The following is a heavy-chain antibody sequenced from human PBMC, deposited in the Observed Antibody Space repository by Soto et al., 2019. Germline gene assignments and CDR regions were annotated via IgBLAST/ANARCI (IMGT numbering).Heavy chain of an antibody. D-gene: IGHD2-21*01. CDR3: AKAAGSSQYSYFDY. J-gene: IGHJ4*02. CDR2: ISRSADGT. CDR1: GFTFSSYA. V-gene: IGHV3-23*01. Sequence: GGSLRLSCAASGFTFSSYAMSWVRQAPGKGLEWVSGISRSADGTDYADSVKGRFTISRDNSKNTLYLQMNSLRAEDTAVYYCAKAAGSSQYSYFDYWGQGTLVTVSS.